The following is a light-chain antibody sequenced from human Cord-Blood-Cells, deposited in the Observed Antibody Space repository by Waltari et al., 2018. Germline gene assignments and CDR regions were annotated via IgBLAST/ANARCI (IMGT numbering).Light chain of an antibody. CDR3: SSYAGSNNWV. J-gene: IGLJ3*02. CDR1: SSDVGGYTY. V-gene: IGLV2-8*01. CDR2: EVS. Sequence: QSALTQPPSASGSPGQSVTISCTGPSSDVGGYTYASWYQQHPGKAPKLMIYEVSKRPSGVPDRFSGSKSGNTASLTVSGLQAEDEADYYCSSYAGSNNWVFGGGTKLTVL.